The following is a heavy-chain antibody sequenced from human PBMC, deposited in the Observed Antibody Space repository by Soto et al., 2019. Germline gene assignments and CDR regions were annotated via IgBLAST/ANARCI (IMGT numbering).Heavy chain of an antibody. CDR1: GFTFSNYA. J-gene: IGHJ4*02. CDR3: AKDHDYGSQNYYFDY. CDR2: ISYDGSNK. D-gene: IGHD4-17*01. Sequence: GGSLRLSCAASGFTFSNYAMSWVRQAPGKGLEWVAVISYDGSNKYYADSVKGRFTISRDNSKNTLYLQMNSLRAEDTAVYYCAKDHDYGSQNYYFDYWGQGTLVTVS. V-gene: IGHV3-30*18.